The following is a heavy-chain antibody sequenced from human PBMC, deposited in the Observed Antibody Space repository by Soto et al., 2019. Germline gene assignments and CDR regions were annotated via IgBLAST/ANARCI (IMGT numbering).Heavy chain of an antibody. CDR1: GGSISSGGYY. CDR2: IYYSGST. V-gene: IGHV4-31*03. Sequence: LSLTFTVSGGSISSGGYYWSWIRQHPGKGLEWIGYIYYSGSTYYNPSLKSRVTISVDTSKNQFSLKLSSVTAADTAVYYCARAEDLGWFDPWGQGTPVTVSS. CDR3: ARAEDLGWFDP. J-gene: IGHJ5*02.